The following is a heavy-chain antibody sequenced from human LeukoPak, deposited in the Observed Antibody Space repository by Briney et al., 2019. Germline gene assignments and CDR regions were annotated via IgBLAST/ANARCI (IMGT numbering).Heavy chain of an antibody. V-gene: IGHV4-34*01. CDR3: ARPFITGD. Sequence: SETLSLTCAVYGGSFSGYYWSWIRQPPGKGLEWIGEINHSGSTNYNPSLKSRVTISVDTSKNQFSLKLSSVTAADTAVYYCARPFITGDWGQGTLVTVSS. CDR1: GGSFSGYY. J-gene: IGHJ4*02. CDR2: INHSGST. D-gene: IGHD1-14*01.